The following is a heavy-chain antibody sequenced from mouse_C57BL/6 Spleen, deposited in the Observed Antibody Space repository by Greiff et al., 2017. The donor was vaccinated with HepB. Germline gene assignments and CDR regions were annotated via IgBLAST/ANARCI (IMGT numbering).Heavy chain of an antibody. D-gene: IGHD2-1*01. CDR3: TTRDYGNPWFAY. CDR1: GFNIKDDY. Sequence: VQLQQSGAELVRPGASVKLSCTASGFNIKDDYMHWVKQRPEQGLEWIGWIDPENGDTEYASKFQGKATITADTSSNTAYLQLSSLTSEDTAVYYCTTRDYGNPWFAYWGQGTLVTVSA. J-gene: IGHJ3*01. CDR2: IDPENGDT. V-gene: IGHV14-4*01.